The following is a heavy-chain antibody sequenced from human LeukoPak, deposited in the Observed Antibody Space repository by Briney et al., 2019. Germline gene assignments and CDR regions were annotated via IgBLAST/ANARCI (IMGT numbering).Heavy chain of an antibody. V-gene: IGHV4-30-4*01. CDR3: ARHRLNEAAFEH. D-gene: IGHD1-1*01. CDR2: IYYSGST. Sequence: SETLSLTCTVSGGSISSGDYYWSWIRQPPGKGLEWIGYIYYSGSTYYNPSLKSRVTISVDTSKNQFSLKLSSVTAADTAVYYCARHRLNEAAFEHWGQGTLVTVSS. J-gene: IGHJ4*02. CDR1: GGSISSGDYY.